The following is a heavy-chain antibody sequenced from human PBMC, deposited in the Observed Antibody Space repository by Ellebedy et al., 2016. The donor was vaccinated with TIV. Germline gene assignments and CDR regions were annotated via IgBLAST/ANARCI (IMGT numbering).Heavy chain of an antibody. CDR2: IYYSGST. J-gene: IGHJ3*02. CDR1: GGSISSYY. CDR3: ARFSEDYGDYGAHCAFDI. Sequence: SETLSLTXTVSGGSISSYYWSWIRQPPGKGLEWIGYIYYSGSTNYNPSLKSRVTISVDTSKNQFSLKLSSVTAADTAVYYCARFSEDYGDYGAHCAFDIWGQGTMVTVSS. V-gene: IGHV4-59*01. D-gene: IGHD4-17*01.